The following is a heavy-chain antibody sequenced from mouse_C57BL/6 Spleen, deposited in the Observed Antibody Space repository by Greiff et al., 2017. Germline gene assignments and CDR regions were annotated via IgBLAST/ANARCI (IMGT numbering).Heavy chain of an antibody. D-gene: IGHD1-1*01. V-gene: IGHV1-82*01. CDR1: GYAFSSSW. CDR3: ARTDYYGSSQYYFDY. J-gene: IGHJ2*01. CDR2: IYPGDGDT. Sequence: QVQLQQSGPELVKPGASVKISCKASGYAFSSSWMNWVKQRPGQGLEWIGRIYPGDGDTNYNGKFKGKATLTADKSSSTAYMQLSSLTSEDSAVYFCARTDYYGSSQYYFDYWGQGTTLTVSS.